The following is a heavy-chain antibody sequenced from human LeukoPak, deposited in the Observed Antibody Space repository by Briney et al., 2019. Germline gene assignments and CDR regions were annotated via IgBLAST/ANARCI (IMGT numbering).Heavy chain of an antibody. V-gene: IGHV3-21*01. Sequence: GGSLRLSCAASGFTFSSYAMSWVRQTPGKGLEWVSSISSSSSYIYYADSVKGRFTISRDNAKNSLYLQMNSLRAEDTAVYYCASSPGPYYFDYWGQGTLVTVSS. J-gene: IGHJ4*02. CDR1: GFTFSSYA. CDR2: ISSSSSYI. CDR3: ASSPGPYYFDY.